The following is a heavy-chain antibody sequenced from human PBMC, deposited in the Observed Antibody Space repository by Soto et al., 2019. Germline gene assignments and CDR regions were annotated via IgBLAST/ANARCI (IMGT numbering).Heavy chain of an antibody. CDR3: ARARVDTPALEY. CDR2: MSYDGSDK. V-gene: IGHV3-30-3*01. D-gene: IGHD2-15*01. J-gene: IGHJ4*02. Sequence: QVQLVESGGGVVQPGRSLRLSCAASGFSFRSYAMHWVRQAPGKGLEWVAVMSYDGSDKDYADSVKGRFTISRDNSNNTLYLQMSRLRAEDTAVYYFARARVDTPALEYWCQGTLVTVSS. CDR1: GFSFRSYA.